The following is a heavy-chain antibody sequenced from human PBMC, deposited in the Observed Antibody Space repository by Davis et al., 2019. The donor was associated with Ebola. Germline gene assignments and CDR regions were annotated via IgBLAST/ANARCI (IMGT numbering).Heavy chain of an antibody. Sequence: GESLKISCAASGFTFNDSWMTWVRQAPEKRLEWVATIKADGSAKYYVDSVKGRFTISRDNVKNSLYLQMDSLRAEDTAVYYCARWASVGYWGQGTLVTVSS. CDR3: ARWASVGY. CDR2: IKADGSAK. CDR1: GFTFNDSW. J-gene: IGHJ4*02. D-gene: IGHD1-26*01. V-gene: IGHV3-7*01.